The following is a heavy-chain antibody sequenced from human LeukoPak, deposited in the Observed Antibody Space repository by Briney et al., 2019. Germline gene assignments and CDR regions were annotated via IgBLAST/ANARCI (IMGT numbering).Heavy chain of an antibody. CDR1: GFTFSSYG. Sequence: GGSLRLSCAASGFTFSSYGMSCVRQAPGKGLEWVSAISDSGGRTYYTDTVKGRFTISRDNSRNTVYLQMNSLRAEDTAVYYCAKDLRTISGLDIWGQGTTVTVSS. CDR2: ISDSGGRT. V-gene: IGHV3-23*01. CDR3: AKDLRTISGLDI. D-gene: IGHD5-12*01. J-gene: IGHJ3*02.